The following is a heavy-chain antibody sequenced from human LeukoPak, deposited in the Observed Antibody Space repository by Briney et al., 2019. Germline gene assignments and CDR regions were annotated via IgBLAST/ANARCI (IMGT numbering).Heavy chain of an antibody. V-gene: IGHV4-39*01. CDR1: GGSISSSSYY. J-gene: IGHJ6*02. CDR3: ARQGRGYYGMDV. CDR2: IYYSGST. D-gene: IGHD3-10*01. Sequence: PSETLSLTCTVSGGSISSSSYYWGWIRQPPGKGLEWIGSIYYSGSTYYNSSLKSRVTISVDTSKNQFSLKLSSVTAADTAVYYCARQGRGYYGMDVWGQGTTVTVSS.